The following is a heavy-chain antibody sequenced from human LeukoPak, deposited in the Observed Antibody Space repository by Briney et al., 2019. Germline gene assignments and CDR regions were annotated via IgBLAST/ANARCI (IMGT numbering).Heavy chain of an antibody. CDR1: GFTFSSKA. Sequence: GGSLRLSCAASGFTFSSKAMSWVRQAPGKGLEWVSVISGSGGSTYYADSVKGRFTISRDNAKNSLYLQMNSLRAEDTAVYYCAKTGTPWYYFDYWGQGTLVTVSS. CDR2: ISGSGGST. J-gene: IGHJ4*02. D-gene: IGHD6-13*01. CDR3: AKTGTPWYYFDY. V-gene: IGHV3-23*01.